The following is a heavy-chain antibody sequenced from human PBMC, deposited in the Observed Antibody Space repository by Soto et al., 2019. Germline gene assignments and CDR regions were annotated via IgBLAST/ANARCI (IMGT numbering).Heavy chain of an antibody. J-gene: IGHJ4*02. CDR3: ARLYLAATITSLDY. CDR2: IENDGSAK. V-gene: IGHV3-7*01. D-gene: IGHD5-12*01. CDR1: GFTFSAYD. Sequence: GGSLRLSCAASGFTFSAYDMHWVPQAPGKGLEWVANIENDGSAKYYVGSVVSRFTISRDNAENSLYLQMNSLRAEDTAVYYCARLYLAATITSLDYWGQGTLVTVSS.